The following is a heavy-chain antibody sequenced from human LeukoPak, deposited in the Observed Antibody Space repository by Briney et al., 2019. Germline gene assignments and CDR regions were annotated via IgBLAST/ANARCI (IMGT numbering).Heavy chain of an antibody. D-gene: IGHD2-2*01. CDR3: AKQAAGSSTWRSQHFDR. CDR2: ISGSGGST. J-gene: IGHJ4*02. Sequence: GGSLRLSCAASGFTFSSYAMSWVRQAPGKGLEWISAISGSGGSTYYVDSVKGRFTISRDNSKDTVYLQMDSLRAEDTAIYFCAKQAAGSSTWRSQHFDRWGQGTLVTVSS. V-gene: IGHV3-23*01. CDR1: GFTFSSYA.